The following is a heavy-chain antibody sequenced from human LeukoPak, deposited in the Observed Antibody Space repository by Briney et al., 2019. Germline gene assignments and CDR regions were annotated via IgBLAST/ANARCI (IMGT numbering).Heavy chain of an antibody. J-gene: IGHJ4*02. V-gene: IGHV1-46*01. Sequence: GSVKVSCKASGYTFTSYYMHWVRQAPGQGLEWMGIINPSGGSTSYAQKFQGRVTMTRDMSTSTVYMELSSLRSEDTAVYYCARGGDSGYEPNHTFDYWGQGTLVTVSS. CDR3: ARGGDSGYEPNHTFDY. CDR2: INPSGGST. D-gene: IGHD5-12*01. CDR1: GYTFTSYY.